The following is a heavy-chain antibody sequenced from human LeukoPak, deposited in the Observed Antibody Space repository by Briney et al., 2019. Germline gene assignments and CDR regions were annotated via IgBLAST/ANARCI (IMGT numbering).Heavy chain of an antibody. Sequence: GGSLRPSCTASGFTFSSYWMRWVRQAPGKGLEWVSRITSDGSSTSHADSVKGRFTISRDNAKNTLYLQMNSLRAEDTAVYYCSRGVGATDSWGQGTLVTVSS. CDR3: SRGVGATDS. CDR1: GFTFSSYW. CDR2: ITSDGSST. V-gene: IGHV3-74*01. D-gene: IGHD1-26*01. J-gene: IGHJ4*02.